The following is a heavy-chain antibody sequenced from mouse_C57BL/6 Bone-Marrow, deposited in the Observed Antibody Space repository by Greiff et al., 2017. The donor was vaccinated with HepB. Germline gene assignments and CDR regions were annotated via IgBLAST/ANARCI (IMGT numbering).Heavy chain of an antibody. CDR1: GFTFSDYY. J-gene: IGHJ4*01. Sequence: DVHLVESGGGLVQPGGSLKLSCAASGFTFSDYYMYWVRQTPEKRLEWVAYISNGGGSTYYPDTVKGRFTISRDNAKNTLYLQMSRLKSEDTAMYYCARPLYYDYAYYAMDYWGQGTSVTVSS. CDR3: ARPLYYDYAYYAMDY. D-gene: IGHD2-4*01. V-gene: IGHV5-12*01. CDR2: ISNGGGST.